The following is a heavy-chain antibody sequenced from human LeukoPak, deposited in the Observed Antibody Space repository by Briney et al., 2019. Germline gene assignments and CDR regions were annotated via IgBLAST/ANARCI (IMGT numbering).Heavy chain of an antibody. J-gene: IGHJ4*02. CDR1: GFTFSSYA. Sequence: GGSLRLSCAASGFTFSSYAMSWVRQAPGKGLEWVSAISGSGGSTYYADSVKGWFTISRDNSKNTLYLQMNSLRAEDTAVYYCAKETIVVVVAATRLFDYWGQGALVTVSS. CDR2: ISGSGGST. CDR3: AKETIVVVVAATRLFDY. D-gene: IGHD2-15*01. V-gene: IGHV3-23*01.